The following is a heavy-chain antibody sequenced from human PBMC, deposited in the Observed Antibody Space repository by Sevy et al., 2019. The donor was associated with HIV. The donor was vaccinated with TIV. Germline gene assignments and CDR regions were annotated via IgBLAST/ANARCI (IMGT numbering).Heavy chain of an antibody. CDR2: IRSKGYGGTT. Sequence: GGSLRLSCTASGFTFGDYAMSWFRQAPGKGQEWVGFIRSKGYGGTTEYAASVKGRFTISRDDSKSIAYVQMNSLKTEDTAVYYCARGPRGNYVFDYWGQGTLVTVSS. V-gene: IGHV3-49*03. CDR1: GFTFGDYA. J-gene: IGHJ4*02. CDR3: ARGPRGNYVFDY. D-gene: IGHD4-4*01.